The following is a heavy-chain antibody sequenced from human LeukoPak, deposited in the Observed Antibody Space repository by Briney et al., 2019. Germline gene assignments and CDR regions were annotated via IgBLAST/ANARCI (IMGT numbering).Heavy chain of an antibody. D-gene: IGHD6-19*01. J-gene: IGHJ4*02. CDR3: AKGVSSSALYYFDY. V-gene: IGHV3-23*01. CDR1: GFTFSSYA. CDR2: ISYSGGST. Sequence: PGGSLRLSCTASGFTFSSYAMSWVRQAPGKGLEWLSSISYSGGSTYYTDSVKGRFTISRDNSKTTLYLQMNSLRAEDTAVYYCAKGVSSSALYYFDYWGQGTLVTVSS.